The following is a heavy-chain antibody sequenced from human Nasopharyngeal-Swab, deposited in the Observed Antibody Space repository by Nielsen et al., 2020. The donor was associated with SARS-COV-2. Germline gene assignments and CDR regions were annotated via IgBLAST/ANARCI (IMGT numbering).Heavy chain of an antibody. Sequence: APVNVSCQASGYTLINYGLSRVRQAPGQGLEWVGWISANNGNTNYAQKFRGRVTMTTDTSTSTAYMELRSLRSDDTAIYYCARDQWLVHYFDYWGQGTLVTVSS. J-gene: IGHJ4*02. CDR1: GYTLINYG. D-gene: IGHD6-19*01. V-gene: IGHV1-18*01. CDR2: ISANNGNT. CDR3: ARDQWLVHYFDY.